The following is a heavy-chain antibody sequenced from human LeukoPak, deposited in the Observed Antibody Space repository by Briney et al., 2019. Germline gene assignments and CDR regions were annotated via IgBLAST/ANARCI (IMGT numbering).Heavy chain of an antibody. Sequence: PGVSLRLSCAASGFTFSDYYMSGIRQAPAKGLEWLSYISSSGSTIYYADSVKGRFTISSDNAKNSLYLQMNSLRSEDTVVFFRARAAYDILTGYYNYYYYMDVWGKGTTVTISS. CDR1: GFTFSDYY. V-gene: IGHV3-11*04. CDR2: ISSSGSTI. CDR3: ARAAYDILTGYYNYYYYMDV. J-gene: IGHJ6*03. D-gene: IGHD3-9*01.